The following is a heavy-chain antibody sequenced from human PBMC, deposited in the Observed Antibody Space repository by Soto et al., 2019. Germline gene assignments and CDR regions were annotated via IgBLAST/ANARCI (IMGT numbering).Heavy chain of an antibody. D-gene: IGHD2-21*02. CDR2: IYYSGST. Sequence: QVQLQESGPGLVKPSQTLSLTCTVSGGSISSGDYYWSWIRQPPGKGLEWIGYIYYSGSTYYNPSLKSRVTISVDASKNQFSLKLSSVTAADTAVYYCARAMVVTQNWFDPWGQGTLVTVSS. J-gene: IGHJ5*02. V-gene: IGHV4-30-4*01. CDR1: GGSISSGDYY. CDR3: ARAMVVTQNWFDP.